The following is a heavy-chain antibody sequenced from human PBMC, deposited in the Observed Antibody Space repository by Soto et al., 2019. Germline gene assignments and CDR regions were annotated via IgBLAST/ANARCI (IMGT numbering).Heavy chain of an antibody. V-gene: IGHV3-74*01. J-gene: IGHJ4*02. CDR1: GFTFSNSW. CDR3: VKVLARGVGVPRFYFDS. Sequence: GGSLRLSCAASGFTFSNSWMHWVRQVSGKGLEWVSLINADGTSTSYADSVKGRFTISRDNAKNTLYLHVNSLRAEDTAVYYCVKVLARGVGVPRFYFDSWGQGALVTVSS. D-gene: IGHD2-2*01. CDR2: INADGTST.